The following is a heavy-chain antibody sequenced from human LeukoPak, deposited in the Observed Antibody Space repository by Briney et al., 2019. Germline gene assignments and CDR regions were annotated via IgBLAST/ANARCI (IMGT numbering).Heavy chain of an antibody. D-gene: IGHD6-6*01. CDR1: GGSFRGDY. CDR3: ARPQAARDAFDI. CDR2: INHSGST. Sequence: SETLSLTCAVYGGSFRGDYWSWIRQPPGKGLEWIGEINHSGSTNYNPSLKSRVTISVDTSKNQFSLKLSSVTAADRAVYYCARPQAARDAFDIWGQGTMVTVSS. J-gene: IGHJ3*02. V-gene: IGHV4-34*01.